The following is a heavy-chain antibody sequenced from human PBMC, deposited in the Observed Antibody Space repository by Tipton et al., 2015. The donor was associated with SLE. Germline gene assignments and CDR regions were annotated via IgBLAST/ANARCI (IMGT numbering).Heavy chain of an antibody. Sequence: QVQLVQSGAEVKKPGASVKVSCRASGYIFSTYGISWVRQAPGQGLEWMGWINPYNDNTDYVELLQGRVTMTTDTSTGTAYTELTSLNSDDTAIYYCARHPVAGYTYYMDVWGTGTTVTVSS. J-gene: IGHJ6*03. D-gene: IGHD5-24*01. CDR1: GYIFSTYG. CDR2: INPYNDNT. CDR3: ARHPVAGYTYYMDV. V-gene: IGHV1-18*01.